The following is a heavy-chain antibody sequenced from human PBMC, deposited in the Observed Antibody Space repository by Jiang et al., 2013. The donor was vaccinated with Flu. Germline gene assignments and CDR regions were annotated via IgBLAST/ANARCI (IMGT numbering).Heavy chain of an antibody. J-gene: IGHJ4*02. CDR3: ASIYPTVVTQGFDY. Sequence: FTISRDNSKNTLYLQMNSLRAEDTAVYYCASIYPTVVTQGFDYWGQGTLVTVSS. D-gene: IGHD4-23*01. V-gene: IGHV3-30*01.